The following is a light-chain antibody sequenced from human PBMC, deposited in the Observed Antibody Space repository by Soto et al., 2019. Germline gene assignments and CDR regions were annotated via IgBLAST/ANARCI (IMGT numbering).Light chain of an antibody. Sequence: IQMTQSPSTLSASVGDTVTITCRASQTISVSLAWYRQKPGKAPNLLIYDASTLQEGVPSRFSGSGSGTEFTLTVTRLQPDDFATYFCQQSYNMPRTFGQGTKVEIK. CDR1: QTISVS. CDR2: DAS. J-gene: IGKJ1*01. V-gene: IGKV1-5*01. CDR3: QQSYNMPRT.